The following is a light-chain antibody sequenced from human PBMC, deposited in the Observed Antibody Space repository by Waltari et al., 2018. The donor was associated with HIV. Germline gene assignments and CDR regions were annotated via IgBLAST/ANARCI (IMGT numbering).Light chain of an antibody. CDR3: QAWYHSDDPIF. CDR1: NIGTKS. Sequence: SYVLTQPPSVSVAPGKTATITCGGDNIGTKSVQWYQQRPGQAPVLVVYHDNNRPSGVPERFSGSNSGDTATLTISGVEAGDEADYYCQAWYHSDDPIFFGGGTQLTVL. J-gene: IGLJ2*01. CDR2: HDN. V-gene: IGLV3-21*03.